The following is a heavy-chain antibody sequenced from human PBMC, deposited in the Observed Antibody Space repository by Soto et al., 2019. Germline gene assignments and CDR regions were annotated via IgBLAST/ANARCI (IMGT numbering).Heavy chain of an antibody. D-gene: IGHD2-2*01. V-gene: IGHV1-58*01. CDR1: GFNFISSA. CDR3: AKTGHIVLVPADKNWLDS. J-gene: IGHJ5*01. CDR2: IAVGSGNT. Sequence: SVKVSCKASGFNFISSAVQWVRQARGQRPEWIGWIAVGSGNTKYAQKFQERVTITRDMSTSTAYMELRSLSSEDTALYYCAKTGHIVLVPADKNWLDSWGQGTLVTVSS.